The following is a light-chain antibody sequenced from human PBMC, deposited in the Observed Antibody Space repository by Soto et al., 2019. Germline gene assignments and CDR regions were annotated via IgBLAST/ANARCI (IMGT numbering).Light chain of an antibody. CDR2: GAS. CDR3: HQYGSSPPT. CDR1: QSVTRSF. Sequence: EIVLTQSPGTLSLSPGERVTLSCRASQSVTRSFLAWYQQTPGQAPRLLIYGASSRATGIPDRFSGSGSGTDFTLTISRLEPEDFAVYYCHQYGSSPPTFGPGTKVDIK. J-gene: IGKJ3*01. V-gene: IGKV3-20*01.